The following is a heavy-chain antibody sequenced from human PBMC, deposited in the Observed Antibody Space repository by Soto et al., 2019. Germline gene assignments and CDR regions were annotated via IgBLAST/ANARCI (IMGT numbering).Heavy chain of an antibody. V-gene: IGHV3-48*02. D-gene: IGHD2-21*02. CDR2: ISSSSSTI. CDR1: GFTFSSYS. Sequence: EVQLVESGGGLVQPGGSPRLSCAASGFTFSSYSMNWVRQAPGKGLEWVSYISSSSSTIYYADSVKGRFSISRDNAKNSLYLQMNSLRDEDTAVYYCARVSYCGGDCYSEYFQHWGQGTLVTVSS. J-gene: IGHJ1*01. CDR3: ARVSYCGGDCYSEYFQH.